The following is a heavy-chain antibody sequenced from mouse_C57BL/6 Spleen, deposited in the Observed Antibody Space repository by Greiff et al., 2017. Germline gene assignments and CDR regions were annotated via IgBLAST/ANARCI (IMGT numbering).Heavy chain of an antibody. D-gene: IGHD2-4*01. Sequence: DVQLQESGPGLVKPSQSLSLTCSVTGYSITSGYYWNWIRQFPGNKLEWMGYISYDGSNNYNPSLKNRISITRDTSKNQFFLKLNSVTTEDTATYYCARDYYDYGGFAYWGQGTLVTVSA. V-gene: IGHV3-6*01. J-gene: IGHJ3*01. CDR1: GYSITSGYY. CDR2: ISYDGSN. CDR3: ARDYYDYGGFAY.